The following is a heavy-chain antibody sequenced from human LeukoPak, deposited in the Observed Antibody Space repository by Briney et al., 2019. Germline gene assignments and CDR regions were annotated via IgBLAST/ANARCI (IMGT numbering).Heavy chain of an antibody. J-gene: IGHJ4*02. CDR1: GITLSPYA. D-gene: IGHD6-13*01. CDR2: ISGGGTNT. CDR3: AKDPAPPFSSVN. Sequence: GGSLRLSCAASGITLSPYAMSWVRQAPGTGLEWVSAISGGGTNTFYADSVKGRFTMSRDNSKNTLYLQMNSLRAEDTAVYYCAKDPAPPFSSVNWGQGTLVTVSS. V-gene: IGHV3-23*01.